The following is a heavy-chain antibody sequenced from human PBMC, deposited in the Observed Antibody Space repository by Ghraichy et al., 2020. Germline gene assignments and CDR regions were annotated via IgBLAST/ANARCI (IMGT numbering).Heavy chain of an antibody. D-gene: IGHD5-12*01. Sequence: GGSLRLSCAASGFTVSSNYMSWVRQAPGKGLEWVSVIYSGGSTYYADSVKGRFTISRDNSKNTLYLQMNSLRAEDTAVYYCARAYLVYSGYDNWGQGTLVTVSS. CDR1: GFTVSSNY. J-gene: IGHJ4*02. V-gene: IGHV3-53*01. CDR2: IYSGGST. CDR3: ARAYLVYSGYDN.